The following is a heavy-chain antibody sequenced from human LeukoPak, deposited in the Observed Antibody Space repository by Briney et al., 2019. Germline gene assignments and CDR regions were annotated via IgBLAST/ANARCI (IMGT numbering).Heavy chain of an antibody. J-gene: IGHJ4*02. CDR2: IYYSGSI. D-gene: IGHD3-22*01. V-gene: IGHV4-39*01. Sequence: KASETLSLTCTVSGGSISSSSYYWGWIRQPPGKGLEWIGSIYYSGSIYNNPSLKSRVTISVDTSKNQFSPKLSSVTAADTAVYYCARLLYDGSGGYYYFDYWGQGTLVTVSS. CDR1: GGSISSSSYY. CDR3: ARLLYDGSGGYYYFDY.